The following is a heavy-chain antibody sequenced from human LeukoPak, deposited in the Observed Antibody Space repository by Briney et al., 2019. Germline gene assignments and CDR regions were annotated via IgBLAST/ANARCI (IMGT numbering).Heavy chain of an antibody. CDR3: AKHISSWCSFDY. CDR2: ISYDGNTI. CDR1: EFTFSNYA. D-gene: IGHD6-13*01. J-gene: IGHJ4*02. Sequence: PGGSLRLSCAASEFTFSNYALHWVRQAPGKGLQWVAVISYDGNTIHYADSVKGRFTISRDNSKNTLYLQMNSLRAEDTAVYYCAKHISSWCSFDYWGQGTLVTVSS. V-gene: IGHV3-30-3*02.